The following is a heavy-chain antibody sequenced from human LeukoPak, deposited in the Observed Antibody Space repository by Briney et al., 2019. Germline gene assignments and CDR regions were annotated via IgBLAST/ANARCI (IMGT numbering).Heavy chain of an antibody. V-gene: IGHV4-30-4*08. CDR2: IYYSGST. CDR3: ARVRGSSWYFAFDP. Sequence: SQTLSLTCTVSGGSISSGDYYWSWIRQPPGKGLEWLGYIYYSGSTYYNPSLKSRVTISVDTSKNQFSLKLSSVTAADTAVYYCARVRGSSWYFAFDPWGQGTLVTVSS. CDR1: GGSISSGDYY. D-gene: IGHD6-13*01. J-gene: IGHJ5*02.